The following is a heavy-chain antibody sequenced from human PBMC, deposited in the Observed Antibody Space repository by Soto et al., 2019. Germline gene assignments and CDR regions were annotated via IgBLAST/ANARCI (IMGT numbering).Heavy chain of an antibody. CDR1: GGTFSSYT. CDR3: ARGLAATGYYYYYYYMDV. Sequence: QVQLVQSGAEVKKPGSSVKVSCKASGGTFSSYTISWVRQAPGQGLEWMGMIIPILGIANYAQKFQGRVTSTADKSTSTAYMELSSLRSEDTAVYYCARGLAATGYYYYYYYMDVWGKGTTVTVSS. J-gene: IGHJ6*03. D-gene: IGHD2-15*01. CDR2: IIPILGIA. V-gene: IGHV1-69*02.